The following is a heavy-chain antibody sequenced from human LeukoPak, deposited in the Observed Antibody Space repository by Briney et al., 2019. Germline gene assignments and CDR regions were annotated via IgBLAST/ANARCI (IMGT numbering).Heavy chain of an antibody. CDR1: GGSISSSSYY. CDR2: IYYSGST. J-gene: IGHJ6*02. D-gene: IGHD2-2*01. V-gene: IGHV4-39*07. CDR3: ARDAKYQLLGRNYYGMDV. Sequence: SETLSLTCTVSGGSISSSSYYWGWIRRPPGKGLEWIGSIYYSGSTYYNPSLKSRVTISVDTSKNQFSLKLSSVTAADTAVYYCARDAKYQLLGRNYYGMDVWGQGTTVTVSS.